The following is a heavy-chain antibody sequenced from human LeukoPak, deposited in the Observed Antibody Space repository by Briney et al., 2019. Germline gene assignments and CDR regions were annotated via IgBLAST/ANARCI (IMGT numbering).Heavy chain of an antibody. CDR3: ARDARDYGDYVVAFDY. CDR2: MRFDGNNG. D-gene: IGHD4-17*01. J-gene: IGHJ4*02. Sequence: PGGSLRLSCAASGFTFSTYAMHWVRQAPGKGLEWVAFMRFDGNNGYYADSVKGRFTISRDNSNNTLYLRMNRLRAEDTAVYYCARDARDYGDYVVAFDYWGQGTLVTVSS. V-gene: IGHV3-30*02. CDR1: GFTFSTYA.